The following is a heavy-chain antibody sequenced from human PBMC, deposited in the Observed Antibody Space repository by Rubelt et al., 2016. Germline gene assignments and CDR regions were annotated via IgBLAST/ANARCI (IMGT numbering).Heavy chain of an antibody. V-gene: IGHV1-24*01. CDR1: GGTFSSYA. CDR3: ATGGATFGVVNHGATIGDY. Sequence: QVQLVQSGAEVKKPGSSVKVSCKASGGTFSSYAISWVRQAPGQGLEWMGGFDPEDGETIYAQKFQGRVTMTEDTSTENAYMGLGSLRSEDTAWYYCATGGATFGVVNHGATIGDYWGQGTLVTVSS. J-gene: IGHJ4*02. D-gene: IGHD3-3*01. CDR2: FDPEDGET.